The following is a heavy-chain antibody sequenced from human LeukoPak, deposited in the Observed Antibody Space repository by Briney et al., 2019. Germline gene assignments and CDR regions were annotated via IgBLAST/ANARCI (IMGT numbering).Heavy chain of an antibody. Sequence: PGGSLRLSCAAPGFTVSSNHMSWVSQAPGKGLEWVSVIYSGGSTDYADSVKGRFTISRDNSKNTLYLQMNSLRAEDTAVYHCARGPAGYNWGQGTLVTVSS. V-gene: IGHV3-53*01. CDR1: GFTVSSNH. J-gene: IGHJ4*02. D-gene: IGHD1-1*01. CDR2: IYSGGST. CDR3: ARGPAGYN.